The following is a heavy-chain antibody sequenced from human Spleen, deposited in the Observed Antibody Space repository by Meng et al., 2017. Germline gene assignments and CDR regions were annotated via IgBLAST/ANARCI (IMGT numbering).Heavy chain of an antibody. D-gene: IGHD3-10*01. Sequence: SETLSLTCSVSGASVSSGGDYWTWIRQHPGKGLEWIGEINESGNTNYNPSLKSRVSISVDTSKSEFSLNLRSVTAADTAVYYCAKDGWFGDHFDYWGQGTLVTVSS. CDR1: GASVSSGGDY. CDR3: AKDGWFGDHFDY. J-gene: IGHJ4*02. V-gene: IGHV4-61*08. CDR2: INESGNT.